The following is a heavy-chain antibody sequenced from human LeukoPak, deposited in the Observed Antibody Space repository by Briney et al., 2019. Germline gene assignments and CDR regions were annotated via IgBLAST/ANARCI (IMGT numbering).Heavy chain of an antibody. CDR3: AESSYDFWSGSSPGYYYGMDV. D-gene: IGHD3-3*01. CDR2: INTNTGNP. Sequence: ASVKVSCKASGYTFTSYAMNWVRQAPGQGLEWMGWINTNTGNPTYAQGFTGRFVFSLDTSVSTAYLQISSLKAEDTAVYYCAESSYDFWSGSSPGYYYGMDVWGQGTTVTVSS. V-gene: IGHV7-4-1*02. CDR1: GYTFTSYA. J-gene: IGHJ6*02.